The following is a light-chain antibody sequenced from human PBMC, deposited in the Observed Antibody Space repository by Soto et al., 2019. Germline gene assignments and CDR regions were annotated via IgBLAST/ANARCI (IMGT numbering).Light chain of an antibody. Sequence: EVIFTQSPGTLSLSPGERATFSCRASQTVRNNYLAWYQQKPGQAPRLLIYDASSRATGIPDRFSGGGSGTDFTLTISRLESEDFAVYYCQQFSSYPLTFGGGTKVAIK. CDR1: QTVRNNY. V-gene: IGKV3-20*01. CDR2: DAS. CDR3: QQFSSYPLT. J-gene: IGKJ4*01.